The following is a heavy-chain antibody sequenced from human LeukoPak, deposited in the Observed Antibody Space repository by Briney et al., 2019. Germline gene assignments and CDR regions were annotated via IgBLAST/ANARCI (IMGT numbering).Heavy chain of an antibody. Sequence: QPGGSLRLSCAASEFTVSSNYMSWVRQAPGKGLEWVSVIYSGGSTYYADSVKGRFTISRDNSKNTLYLQMNSLRAEDTAVYYCARYSSGNFDYWGQGTLVTVSS. V-gene: IGHV3-53*01. J-gene: IGHJ4*02. CDR1: EFTVSSNY. CDR3: ARYSSGNFDY. CDR2: IYSGGST. D-gene: IGHD3-22*01.